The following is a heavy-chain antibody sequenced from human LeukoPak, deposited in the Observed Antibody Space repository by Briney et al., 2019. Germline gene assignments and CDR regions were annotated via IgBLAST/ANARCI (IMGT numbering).Heavy chain of an antibody. Sequence: GGSLRLSCAASGFTFSSYEMNWVRQAPGKGLEWVSYISSSGTTIYYADSVKGRFTISRDNAKNSLYLQMNSLRAEDTAVYYCAKFLGGIAALPYYFDYWGQGTLVTVSS. J-gene: IGHJ4*02. V-gene: IGHV3-48*03. CDR3: AKFLGGIAALPYYFDY. D-gene: IGHD6-6*01. CDR2: ISSSGTTI. CDR1: GFTFSSYE.